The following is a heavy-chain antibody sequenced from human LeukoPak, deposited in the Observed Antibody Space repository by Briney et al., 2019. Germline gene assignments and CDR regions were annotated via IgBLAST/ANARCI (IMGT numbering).Heavy chain of an antibody. V-gene: IGHV1-2*02. Sequence: ASVKVSCKASGYTFTGYYMHWARQAPGQGLEWMGWINPNSGGTNYAQKFQGRVTMTRDTSISTAYMELSRLRSDDTAVYYCARNYGDYMLNWFDPWGQGTLVTVSS. D-gene: IGHD4-17*01. CDR2: INPNSGGT. CDR1: GYTFTGYY. J-gene: IGHJ5*02. CDR3: ARNYGDYMLNWFDP.